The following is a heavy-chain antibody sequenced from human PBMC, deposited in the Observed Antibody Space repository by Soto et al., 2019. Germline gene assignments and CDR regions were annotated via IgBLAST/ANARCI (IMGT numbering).Heavy chain of an antibody. CDR2: ISGSGGSSCSGDST. CDR3: ANHLSPDPDRFDP. CDR1: GFIFSSYA. J-gene: IGHJ5*02. V-gene: IGHV3-23*01. Sequence: EVQLLESGGGLVQPGGSLRLSCAASGFIFSSYAMSWVRQAPGKGLEWVSAISGSGGSSCSGDSTYYADSVKGRFTISRDNSKNQLYLQMNSLRAEDTAIYYGANHLSPDPDRFDPWGQGTLVTVSS.